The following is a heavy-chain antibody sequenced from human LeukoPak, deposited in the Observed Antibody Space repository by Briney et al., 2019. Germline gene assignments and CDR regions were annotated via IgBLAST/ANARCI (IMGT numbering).Heavy chain of an antibody. CDR2: ISAYNGNT. V-gene: IGHV1-18*01. J-gene: IGHJ3*02. CDR3: ARGRRAYCTNGVCYTGRHAFDI. CDR1: GYTFTSYG. Sequence: GASVKVSCKASGYTFTSYGISWVRQAPGQGLEWMGWISAYNGNTNYAQKLQGRVTMTTDTSTSTSYMELRSLRSDDTAVYYCARGRRAYCTNGVCYTGRHAFDIWGQGTMVTVSS. D-gene: IGHD2-8*01.